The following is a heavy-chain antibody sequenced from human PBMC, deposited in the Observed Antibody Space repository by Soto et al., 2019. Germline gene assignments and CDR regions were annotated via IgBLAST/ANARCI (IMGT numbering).Heavy chain of an antibody. J-gene: IGHJ5*01. CDR2: ISTTSFTI. CDR1: GFRFSTYD. Sequence: PGGSLRLSCAASGFRFSTYDMDWLRQAPGKGPEWIAHISTTSFTIYYADSVKGRFTISRDNARNSLYLEMNSLRDEDTAVYYWARDRCYDGTCYSASDSWGQGTLVTLSS. D-gene: IGHD3-16*01. CDR3: ARDRCYDGTCYSASDS. V-gene: IGHV3-48*02.